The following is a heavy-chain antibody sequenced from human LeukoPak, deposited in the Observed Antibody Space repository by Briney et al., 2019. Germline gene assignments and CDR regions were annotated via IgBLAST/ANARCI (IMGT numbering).Heavy chain of an antibody. CDR3: ARGGQWLVKGDAFDI. D-gene: IGHD6-19*01. Sequence: GGSLRLSCAASGFTFSSYAMSWVRQAPGKGLEWVANIKPDGSEKYYVDSVKGRFTISRDNSKNTLYLQMNSLRAEDTAVYYCARGGQWLVKGDAFDIWGQGTMVTVSS. V-gene: IGHV3-7*01. CDR2: IKPDGSEK. J-gene: IGHJ3*02. CDR1: GFTFSSYA.